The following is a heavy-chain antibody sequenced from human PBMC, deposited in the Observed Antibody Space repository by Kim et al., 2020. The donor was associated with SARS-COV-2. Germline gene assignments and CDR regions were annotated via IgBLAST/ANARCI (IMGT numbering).Heavy chain of an antibody. CDR3: ASITYSGYYFDY. V-gene: IGHV1-3*01. D-gene: IGHD5-12*01. Sequence: KYSQKFQGRGTITRDTSASTAYMELSSLRSEDTAVYYCASITYSGYYFDYWGQGTLVTVSS. J-gene: IGHJ4*02.